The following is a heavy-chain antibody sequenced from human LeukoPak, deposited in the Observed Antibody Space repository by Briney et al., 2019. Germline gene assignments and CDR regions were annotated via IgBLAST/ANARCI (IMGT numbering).Heavy chain of an antibody. J-gene: IGHJ5*02. CDR3: ARSGVTALSWVDP. Sequence: PSETLSLTCTVSGGSMSSYYWSWIRQPPGKGLEWIGYISYSGSTNYNPSLKSRITISVDTSKNQFSLKLSSVTAAYTAVYYCARSGVTALSWVDPWGQGTLVTVSS. V-gene: IGHV4-59*08. CDR2: ISYSGST. CDR1: GGSMSSYY. D-gene: IGHD2-21*02.